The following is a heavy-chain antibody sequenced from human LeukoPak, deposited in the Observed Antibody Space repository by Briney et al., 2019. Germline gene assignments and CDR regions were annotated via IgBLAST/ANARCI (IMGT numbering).Heavy chain of an antibody. CDR2: IKQDGSEK. V-gene: IGHV3-7*01. J-gene: IGHJ4*02. CDR1: GFTSSSYW. CDR3: ARDRGSSGWYEFDS. D-gene: IGHD6-19*01. Sequence: GGSLRLSCAAAGFTSSSYWMSWVRQAPGKGLEWVANIKQDGSEKYYVDSVKGRFTISRDNAKNSLYLQMNSLRAEDTAVYYCARDRGSSGWYEFDSWGQGTLVTVSS.